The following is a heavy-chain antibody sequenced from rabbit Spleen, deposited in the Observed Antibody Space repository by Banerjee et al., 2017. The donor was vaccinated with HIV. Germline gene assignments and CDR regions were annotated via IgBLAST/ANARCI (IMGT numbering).Heavy chain of an antibody. J-gene: IGHJ4*01. CDR3: ARDLVAVIGWNFNL. D-gene: IGHD8-1*01. V-gene: IGHV1S40*01. CDR1: GVSFSSNYY. Sequence: QSLEESGGDLVKPGASLTLTCTASGVSFSSNYYMCWVRQAPGKGLEWIACIDIGSSGFTYFASWAKGRFTISKTSSTTVTLQMTSLTAADTATYFCARDLVAVIGWNFNLWGPGTLVTVS. CDR2: IDIGSSGFT.